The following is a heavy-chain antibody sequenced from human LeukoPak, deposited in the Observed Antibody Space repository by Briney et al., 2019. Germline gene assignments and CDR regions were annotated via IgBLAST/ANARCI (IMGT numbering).Heavy chain of an antibody. CDR1: GFTFSNYG. Sequence: QPGRSLRLSCAASGFTFSNYGMHWVRQAPGKGLEWVAVISFDGNNKFYADSVKGRFTISRDNSKNTLYLQMNSPRAEDTAVYYCTKDTYTFGYSYGRFDYWGQGTLVTVSS. CDR3: TKDTYTFGYSYGRFDY. CDR2: ISFDGNNK. V-gene: IGHV3-30*18. J-gene: IGHJ4*02. D-gene: IGHD5-18*01.